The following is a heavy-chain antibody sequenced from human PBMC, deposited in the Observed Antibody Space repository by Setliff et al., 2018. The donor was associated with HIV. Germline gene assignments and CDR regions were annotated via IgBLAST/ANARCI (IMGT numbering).Heavy chain of an antibody. CDR1: GGSFNGYS. CDR2: INHSGST. Sequence: PSETLSLTCAVYGGSFNGYSWTWIRQPPGKGLEWIGGINHSGSTNYNPSLKSRVTISVDTSKSQFSLRLNSVTAADTAVYYCARDRYSGSSTDYWGQGTLVTVSS. D-gene: IGHD1-26*01. V-gene: IGHV4-34*01. J-gene: IGHJ4*02. CDR3: ARDRYSGSSTDY.